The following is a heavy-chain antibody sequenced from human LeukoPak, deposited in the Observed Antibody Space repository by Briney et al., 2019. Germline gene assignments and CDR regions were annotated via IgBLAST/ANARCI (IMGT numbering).Heavy chain of an antibody. Sequence: PSETLSLPCTVSGGSISSYYWGWIRQPPGKGLEWIGSIYYSGSTYYNPSLKSRVTISVDTSKNQFSLKLSSVTAADTAVYYCARAEMNWFDPWGQGTLVTVSS. J-gene: IGHJ5*02. CDR3: ARAEMNWFDP. CDR1: GGSISSYY. D-gene: IGHD5-24*01. CDR2: IYYSGST. V-gene: IGHV4-39*07.